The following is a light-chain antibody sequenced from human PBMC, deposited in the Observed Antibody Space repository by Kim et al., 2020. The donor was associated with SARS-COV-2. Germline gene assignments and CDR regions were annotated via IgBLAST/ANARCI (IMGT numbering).Light chain of an antibody. J-gene: IGLJ3*02. Sequence: RQTAKVACIGRSDSVGYRGAAWLQQHQGHAPTLRSYRNNNRPSGISERFSASRAGNTDSLTISGLEPEDEAEYYCSAWDRSVNAWVFGGGTQLTVL. V-gene: IGLV10-54*01. CDR1: SDSVGYRG. CDR2: RNN. CDR3: SAWDRSVNAWV.